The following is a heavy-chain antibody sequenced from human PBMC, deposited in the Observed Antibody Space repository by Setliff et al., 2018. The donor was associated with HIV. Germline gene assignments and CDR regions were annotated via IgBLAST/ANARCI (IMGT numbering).Heavy chain of an antibody. D-gene: IGHD2-15*01. CDR2: ISSSGSPI. V-gene: IGHV3-48*03. J-gene: IGHJ4*02. CDR1: GFTFSRYW. Sequence: SCAASGFTFSRYWMHWVRQAPGKGLEWVSYISSSGSPIHYADSVRGRFTISRDNAKNSLFLQMNSLRAEDTAVYYCARGEVVGDGSVDYWGQGTLVTVSS. CDR3: ARGEVVGDGSVDY.